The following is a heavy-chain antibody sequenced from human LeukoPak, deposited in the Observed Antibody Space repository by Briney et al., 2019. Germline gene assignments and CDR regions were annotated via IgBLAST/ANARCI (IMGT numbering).Heavy chain of an antibody. D-gene: IGHD1-1*01. Sequence: GGSLRLSCAASGFTFSSYGMHWVRQAPGKGLEWVAVVSYDGTNKYYADSVKGRFTISRDNSKNTLYLQMNSLRAEDTAVYYCARDEANSDGPYGMDVWGQGTTVTVSS. J-gene: IGHJ6*02. V-gene: IGHV3-30*03. CDR3: ARDEANSDGPYGMDV. CDR2: VSYDGTNK. CDR1: GFTFSSYG.